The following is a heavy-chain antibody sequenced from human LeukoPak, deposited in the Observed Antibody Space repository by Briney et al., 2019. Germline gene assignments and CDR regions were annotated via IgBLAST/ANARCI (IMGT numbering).Heavy chain of an antibody. V-gene: IGHV4-39*01. CDR2: IYYSGST. CDR1: GGSISSSSYY. CDR3: ARRELLLGVNY. Sequence: SETLSLTCTVSGGSISSSSYYWGWIRQPPGKGLEWIGSIYYSGSTYYNPSLKSRVTISVDTPKNQFSLKLSSVTAADTAVYYCARRELLLGVNYWGQGTLVTVSS. D-gene: IGHD2-15*01. J-gene: IGHJ4*02.